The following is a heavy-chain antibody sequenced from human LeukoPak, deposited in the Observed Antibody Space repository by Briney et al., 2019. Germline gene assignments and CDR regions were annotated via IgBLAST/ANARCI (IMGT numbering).Heavy chain of an antibody. D-gene: IGHD6-19*01. CDR3: AKHQNIAVAGPPDY. V-gene: IGHV3-23*01. CDR2: ISGSGGST. Sequence: GGSLRLSCAASGFTFSSYAMSWVRQAPGKGLEWVSAISGSGGSTYYADSVKGRFTISRDNSKNTLYLQMNSLRAEDTAVYYCAKHQNIAVAGPPDYWGQGTLVTVSS. J-gene: IGHJ4*02. CDR1: GFTFSSYA.